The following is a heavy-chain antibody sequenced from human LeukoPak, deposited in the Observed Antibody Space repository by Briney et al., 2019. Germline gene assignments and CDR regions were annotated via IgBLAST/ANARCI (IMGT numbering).Heavy chain of an antibody. D-gene: IGHD2-2*01. CDR2: IYHSGST. CDR1: GYSIGSGYY. CDR3: ARGGYCSSTSCLGWFDP. Sequence: SETLSLTCTVSGYSIGSGYYWGWIRQPPGKGLEWIGSIYHSGSTYYNPSLKSRVTISVDTSKNQFSLKLSSVTAADTAVYYCARGGYCSSTSCLGWFDPWGQGTLVTVSS. J-gene: IGHJ5*02. V-gene: IGHV4-38-2*02.